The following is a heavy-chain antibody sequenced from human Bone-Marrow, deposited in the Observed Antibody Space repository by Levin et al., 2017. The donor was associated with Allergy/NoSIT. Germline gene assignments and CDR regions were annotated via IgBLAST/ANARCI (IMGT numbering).Heavy chain of an antibody. CDR1: GYTFTTYY. Sequence: ASVKVSCKASGYTFTTYYIHWVRQAPGQGLEWMGAINPSGGITSFAQKFQDRVTMTRDTSTDTVNMELSSLRSDDTAVYYCARDQSFGFWTGSSYFSGLDVWGQGTTVTVSS. CDR2: INPSGGIT. J-gene: IGHJ6*02. V-gene: IGHV1-46*01. D-gene: IGHD3/OR15-3a*01. CDR3: ARDQSFGFWTGSSYFSGLDV.